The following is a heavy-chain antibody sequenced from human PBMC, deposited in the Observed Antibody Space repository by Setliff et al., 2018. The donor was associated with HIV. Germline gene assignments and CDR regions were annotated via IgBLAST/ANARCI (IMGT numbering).Heavy chain of an antibody. Sequence: GGSLRLSCAASGFTFSSYAMHWVRQAPGKGLEWVAVISYDGINKYYADSVKGRFTISRDNSKNTLYLQMNSLRAEDTAVYYCARGRLRFLEWLPLDYWGQGTLVTVPQ. J-gene: IGHJ4*02. CDR2: ISYDGINK. V-gene: IGHV3-30*04. CDR3: ARGRLRFLEWLPLDY. CDR1: GFTFSSYA. D-gene: IGHD3-3*01.